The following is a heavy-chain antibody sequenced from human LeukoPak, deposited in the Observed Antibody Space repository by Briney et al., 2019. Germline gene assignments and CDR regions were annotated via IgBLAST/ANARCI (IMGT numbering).Heavy chain of an antibody. CDR1: GFSLSTRGVG. J-gene: IGHJ4*02. CDR3: ARRSLEITGFEY. V-gene: IGHV2-5*02. CDR2: IYWDDDK. Sequence: ESGPTLVNPTQTLTLTCTFSGFSLSTRGVGVGWIRQPPGKALEWLALIYWDDDKRYSPSPKSRLTLTKDTSKNQMVLTMTNMDPVDTATYYCARRSLEITGFEYWGQGTLVTVSS. D-gene: IGHD1-1*01.